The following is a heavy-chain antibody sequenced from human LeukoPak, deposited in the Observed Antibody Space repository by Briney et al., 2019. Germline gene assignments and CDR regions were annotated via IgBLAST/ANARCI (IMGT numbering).Heavy chain of an antibody. D-gene: IGHD3/OR15-3a*01. CDR3: AKDRGWTQADY. J-gene: IGHJ4*02. CDR1: GFTVSSNY. Sequence: GGSLRLSCAASGFTVSSNYMTWVRQAPGKGLVWVSSISSDGRSTRYADSVKGRFTISRDNAKNTLYLQMNSLRAEDTALYYCAKDRGWTQADYWGQGTLVTVSS. CDR2: ISSDGRST. V-gene: IGHV3-74*01.